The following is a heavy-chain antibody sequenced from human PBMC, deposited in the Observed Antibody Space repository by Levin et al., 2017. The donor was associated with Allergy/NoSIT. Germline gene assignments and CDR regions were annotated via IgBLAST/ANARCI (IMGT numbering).Heavy chain of an antibody. J-gene: IGHJ6*03. V-gene: IGHV3-23*01. CDR2: ISGSGGST. CDR3: AKDLPDYYYYYYMDV. CDR1: GFTFSSYA. Sequence: LTCAASGFTFSSYAMSWVRQAPGKGLEWVSAISGSGGSTYYADSVKGRFTISRDNSKNTLYLQMNSLRAEDTAVYYCAKDLPDYYYYYYMDVWGKGTTVTVSS.